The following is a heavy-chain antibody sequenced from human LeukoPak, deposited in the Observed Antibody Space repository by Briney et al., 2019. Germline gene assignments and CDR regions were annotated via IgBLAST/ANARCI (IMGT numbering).Heavy chain of an antibody. CDR1: GFTFSPYG. J-gene: IGHJ4*02. Sequence: GRSLRLSCAASGFTFSPYGMNWVRQAPGKGLEWVAVISHDGGLNYYADSVTGRFTISRDNPRNMLYPQMNSLRADDTAVYYCVKEGTPYVSSYFDYWGQGTLVTVSS. D-gene: IGHD6-6*01. CDR2: ISHDGGLN. CDR3: VKEGTPYVSSYFDY. V-gene: IGHV3-30*18.